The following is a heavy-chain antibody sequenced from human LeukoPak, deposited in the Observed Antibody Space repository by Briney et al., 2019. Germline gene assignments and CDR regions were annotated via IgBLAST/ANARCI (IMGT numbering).Heavy chain of an antibody. CDR2: IYYSGST. V-gene: IGHV4-59*01. CDR1: GGSISSYY. J-gene: IGHJ4*02. D-gene: IGHD3-3*01. Sequence: PSETLSLTCTVSGGSISSYYWSWVRQPPGKRLEWIGHIYYSGSTNYNPSLKSRVTISVDTSKNQFSLKLSSVTAADTAVYYCASRSSIWSGYQDTLYYFDSWGQGTLVTVSS. CDR3: ASRSSIWSGYQDTLYYFDS.